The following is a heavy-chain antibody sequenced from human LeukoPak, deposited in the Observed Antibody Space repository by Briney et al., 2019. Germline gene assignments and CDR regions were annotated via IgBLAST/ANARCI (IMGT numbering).Heavy chain of an antibody. D-gene: IGHD1-1*01. Sequence: SETLSLTCTVSGGSISSSSNYWGWIRQPPGKGLEWIATIYYTGTTYYNPSLKSRVTISVDTSKNRFSLNLRSVTAADTAVYYCAVEPTPFDYWGQGTLVTVSS. CDR3: AVEPTPFDY. CDR2: IYYTGTT. J-gene: IGHJ4*02. V-gene: IGHV4-39*07. CDR1: GGSISSSSNY.